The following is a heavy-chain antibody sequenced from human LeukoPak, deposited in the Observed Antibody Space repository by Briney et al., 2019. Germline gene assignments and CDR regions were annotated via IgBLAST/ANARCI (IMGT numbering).Heavy chain of an antibody. CDR3: CVEMATITSDY. Sequence: GGSLRLSCAASGFTFSSYSMNWVRQAPGKGLEWVSYISSSSSTIYYADSVKGRFTISRDNAKNSLYLQMNSLRAEDTAVYYCCVEMATITSDYWGQGTLVTVSS. D-gene: IGHD5-24*01. CDR2: ISSSSSTI. V-gene: IGHV3-48*01. J-gene: IGHJ4*02. CDR1: GFTFSSYS.